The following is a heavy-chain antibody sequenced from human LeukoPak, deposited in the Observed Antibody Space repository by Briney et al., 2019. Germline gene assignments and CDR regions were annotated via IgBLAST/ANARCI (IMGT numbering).Heavy chain of an antibody. Sequence: GGSLRLSCVASGFTFSSYEMNWVRQTPGKGLEWVSYISSSGRTAYYADSVRGRFTISRDNAKNSLYLQMNSLRAEDTAVYYCAELGITMIGGVWGKGTTVTISS. J-gene: IGHJ6*04. D-gene: IGHD3-10*02. CDR1: GFTFSSYE. CDR2: ISSSGRTA. V-gene: IGHV3-48*03. CDR3: AELGITMIGGV.